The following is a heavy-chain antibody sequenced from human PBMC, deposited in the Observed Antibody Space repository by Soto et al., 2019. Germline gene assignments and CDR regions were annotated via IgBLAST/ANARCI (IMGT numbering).Heavy chain of an antibody. J-gene: IGHJ3*02. CDR2: ICGSGGMT. D-gene: IGHD1-26*01. Sequence: GGSLRLSCAASGFIFSGYAMNWVRHVPGKGLQWVSSICGSGGMTYYTDSVKGRFTISRDNSKNTVYVQMSSLRDDDTAIYYCAKDRGLTGGTPDIWGQGTMVTVSS. CDR1: GFIFSGYA. V-gene: IGHV3-23*01. CDR3: AKDRGLTGGTPDI.